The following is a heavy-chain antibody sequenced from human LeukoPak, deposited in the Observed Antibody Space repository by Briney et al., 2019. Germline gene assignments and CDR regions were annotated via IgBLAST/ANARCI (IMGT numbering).Heavy chain of an antibody. CDR1: GFTVSSNY. D-gene: IGHD4/OR15-4a*01. Sequence: GGSLRLSCAASGFTVSSNYMSWVRQAPGKGVEWVSVIYSGGSTYYADSVKGRFTISRDNSKNTLYLQMNSLRSGYEAVYYCASGYGPIDYWGQGTLVTVSS. V-gene: IGHV3-53*01. CDR2: IYSGGST. J-gene: IGHJ4*02. CDR3: ASGYGPIDY.